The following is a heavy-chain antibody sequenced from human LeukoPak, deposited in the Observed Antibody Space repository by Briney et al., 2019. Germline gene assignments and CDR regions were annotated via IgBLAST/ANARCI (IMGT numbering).Heavy chain of an antibody. Sequence: GASEKVSCKASGYTFTSYYMHWVRQAPGQGLEWMGIINPSGGSTSYAQKFQGRVTMTRDTSTSTVYMELSSLRSEDTAVYYCARATTYCGGDCYSAGYGMDVWGQGTTVTVSS. J-gene: IGHJ6*02. V-gene: IGHV1-46*01. CDR3: ARATTYCGGDCYSAGYGMDV. CDR2: INPSGGST. CDR1: GYTFTSYY. D-gene: IGHD2-21*02.